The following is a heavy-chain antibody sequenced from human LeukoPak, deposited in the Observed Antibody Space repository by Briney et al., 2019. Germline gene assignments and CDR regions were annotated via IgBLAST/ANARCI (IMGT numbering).Heavy chain of an antibody. J-gene: IGHJ4*02. V-gene: IGHV4-30-2*01. CDR3: ATYGDYGRFDY. D-gene: IGHD4-17*01. CDR2: IYHSGST. Sequence: SQTLSLTCAVSGGSISSGGYSWSWIRQPPGKGLEWIGYIYHSGSTYYNPSVKSRVTISVDRSKNPFSLKLSSVTAADTAVYYCATYGDYGRFDYWGQGTLDTVSS. CDR1: GGSISSGGYS.